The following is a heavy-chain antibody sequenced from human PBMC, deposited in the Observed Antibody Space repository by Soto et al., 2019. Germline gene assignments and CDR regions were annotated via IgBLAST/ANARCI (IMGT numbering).Heavy chain of an antibody. CDR1: GFTFSSYE. CDR2: ISSSGSTI. D-gene: IGHD6-13*01. J-gene: IGHJ4*02. V-gene: IGHV3-48*03. Sequence: EVQLVESGGGLVQPGGSLRLSCAASGFTFSSYEMNWVRQAPGKGLEWVSYISSSGSTIYYADSVKGRFTISRDNAKNSLYLQMISLRAEDTAVYYCAREAAACVDYWGQGTLVTVSS. CDR3: AREAAACVDY.